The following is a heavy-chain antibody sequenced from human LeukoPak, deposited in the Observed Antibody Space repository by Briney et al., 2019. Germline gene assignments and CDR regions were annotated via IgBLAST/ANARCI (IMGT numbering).Heavy chain of an antibody. Sequence: GGSLRLSCAASGFTFSSYPMHWVRQAPGKGLEWVSVISYDGSHKYYADSVKGRFTISRDNSKNTLYLQMNSLRAEDTAVYYCARDPGDYFDYWGQGTLVTVSS. CDR3: ARDPGDYFDY. D-gene: IGHD3-10*01. V-gene: IGHV3-30-3*01. CDR2: ISYDGSHK. J-gene: IGHJ4*02. CDR1: GFTFSSYP.